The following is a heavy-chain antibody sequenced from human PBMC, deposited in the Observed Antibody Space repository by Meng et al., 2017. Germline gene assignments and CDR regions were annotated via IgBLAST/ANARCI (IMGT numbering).Heavy chain of an antibody. D-gene: IGHD3-22*01. Sequence: SETLSLTCTVSGGSISSYYWSWIRQPPGMGLEWIGYIYYSGSTNYNPSLKSRVTISVDTSKNQFSLKLSSVTAADTAVYYCARGTVGGYYYPYYFDYWGQGTLVTVSS. V-gene: IGHV4-59*01. CDR1: GGSISSYY. CDR2: IYYSGST. J-gene: IGHJ4*02. CDR3: ARGTVGGYYYPYYFDY.